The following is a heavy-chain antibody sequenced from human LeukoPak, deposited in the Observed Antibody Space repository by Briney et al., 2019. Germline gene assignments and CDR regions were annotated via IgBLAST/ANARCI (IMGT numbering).Heavy chain of an antibody. CDR2: INTDSGKA. V-gene: IGHV7-4-1*02. J-gene: IGHJ3*02. CDR3: ARVILRFDI. CDR1: GYIFNSQG. Sequence: ASVKVSCKASGYIFNSQGMNWVRQAPGQGLEWMGWINTDSGKATYAQGFTGRFVFSLDSSVSTVYLQISDLMPEDTAKYYCARVILRFDIWGQGTTVTVSS.